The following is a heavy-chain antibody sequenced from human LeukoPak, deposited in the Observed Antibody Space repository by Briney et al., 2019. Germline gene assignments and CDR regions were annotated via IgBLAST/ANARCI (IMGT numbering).Heavy chain of an antibody. J-gene: IGHJ4*02. CDR1: GFSISTNGVG. V-gene: IGHV2-5*02. D-gene: IGHD2-2*01. Sequence: SGPTLVKPTQTLTLTCSFSGFSISTNGVGVGWIRQPPGKALEWLALIYWDDDKRYSPSLKSRLTITKDTSKNQVVLTMTNMDPVDTATYYCAHRDLPTLPFNYWGQGTRVTVSS. CDR2: IYWDDDK. CDR3: AHRDLPTLPFNY.